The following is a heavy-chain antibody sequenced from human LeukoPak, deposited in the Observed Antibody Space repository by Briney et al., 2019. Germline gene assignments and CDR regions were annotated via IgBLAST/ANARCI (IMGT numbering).Heavy chain of an antibody. D-gene: IGHD2-2*01. J-gene: IGHJ4*02. CDR3: ARVFYCSSISCFGSLDY. CDR1: GFTLSSYS. Sequence: SGGSLRLSCAASGFTLSSYSMNWVRQAPGKGLEWVSYISSSSSTIYYADSVKGRFSISRDNAKNSLYLQMSSLRAEDTAVYYCARVFYCSSISCFGSLDYWGQGTLVTVSS. CDR2: ISSSSSTI. V-gene: IGHV3-48*04.